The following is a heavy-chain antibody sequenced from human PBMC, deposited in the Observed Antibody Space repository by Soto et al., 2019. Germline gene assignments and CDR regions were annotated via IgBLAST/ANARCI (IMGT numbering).Heavy chain of an antibody. CDR3: ARFLPYESPHGYILYY. Sequence: PVESLNISCKGSGYAFPNYWIGWLRQMPGKGLEWMGMVYPADSETRYSPSFEVQVTFSADRSTNTAYVQWSRLKASDTAMFYCARFLPYESPHGYILYYWGQGTLVTVS. D-gene: IGHD3-22*01. V-gene: IGHV5-51*01. CDR2: VYPADSET. J-gene: IGHJ4*02. CDR1: GYAFPNYW.